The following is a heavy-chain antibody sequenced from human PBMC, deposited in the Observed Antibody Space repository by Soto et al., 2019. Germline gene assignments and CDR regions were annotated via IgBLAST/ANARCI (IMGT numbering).Heavy chain of an antibody. CDR2: IYYSGST. CDR3: ARVHCWYSSSWYICDWFDP. Sequence: SETLSLTCTVSGGSLSSYYWSWIRQPPGKGLEWIGYIYYSGSTNYNPSLKSRVTISVDTSKNQFSLKLSSVTAADTAVYYCARVHCWYSSSWYICDWFDPWGQGTLVTV. V-gene: IGHV4-59*01. CDR1: GGSLSSYY. D-gene: IGHD6-13*01. J-gene: IGHJ5*02.